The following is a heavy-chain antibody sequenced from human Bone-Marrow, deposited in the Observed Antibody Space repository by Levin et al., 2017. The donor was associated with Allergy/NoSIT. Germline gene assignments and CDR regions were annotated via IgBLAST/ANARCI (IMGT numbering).Heavy chain of an antibody. D-gene: IGHD6-19*01. V-gene: IGHV3-33*01. CDR2: IWYDGSNK. Sequence: GESLKISCAASGFTFSDFGIHWVRQAPGKGLEWVAVIWYDGSNKYYTDSVKGRFTISRDNSKNPLYLQMDSLRAEDTAGYYCAIDRYSAVGDIDWTHPLGYWGQGTLVTVSS. J-gene: IGHJ4*02. CDR1: GFTFSDFG. CDR3: AIDRYSAVGDIDWTHPLGY.